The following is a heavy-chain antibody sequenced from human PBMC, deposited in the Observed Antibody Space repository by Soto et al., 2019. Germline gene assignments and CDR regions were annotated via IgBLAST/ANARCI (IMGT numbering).Heavy chain of an antibody. CDR2: ISGSGNYT. D-gene: IGHD4-4*01. V-gene: IGHV3-21*01. J-gene: IGHJ4*02. CDR1: VFTFITYS. Sequence: GGSLRLSCASSVFTFITYSMNWARQAPGKGLEWVSSISGSGNYTHYADFLRGRFTISRDNAKTSLYLQMNSLRAEDTAVYYCAREGINNYNEYYFDSWGQGTVVTVSS. CDR3: AREGINNYNEYYFDS.